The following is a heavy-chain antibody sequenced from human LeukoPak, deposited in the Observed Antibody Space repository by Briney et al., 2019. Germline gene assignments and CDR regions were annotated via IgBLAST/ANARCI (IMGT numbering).Heavy chain of an antibody. CDR3: ARADTYYYYYMDV. J-gene: IGHJ6*03. D-gene: IGHD5-18*01. CDR2: IYSGGST. V-gene: IGHV3-53*01. Sequence: GGSLRLSCAASGFTVSSNYMSWVRQAPGKGLEWDSVIYSGGSTYYADSVKGRFTISRDNSKNTLYLQMNSLRAEDTAVYYCARADTYYYYYMDVWGKGTTVTVSS. CDR1: GFTVSSNY.